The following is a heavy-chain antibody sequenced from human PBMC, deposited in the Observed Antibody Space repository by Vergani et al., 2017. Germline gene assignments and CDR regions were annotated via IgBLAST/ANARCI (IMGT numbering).Heavy chain of an antibody. CDR3: ARDVQGSIAVAGRNWFDP. D-gene: IGHD6-19*01. V-gene: IGHV4-39*07. J-gene: IGHJ5*02. CDR2: IYYSGST. CDR1: GGSISSSSYY. Sequence: QLQLQESGPGLVKPSETLSLTCTVSGGSISSSSYYWGWIRQPQGKGLEWIGSIYYSGSTYYNPSLKSRVTISVDTSKNQFSLKLSSVTAADTAVYYCARDVQGSIAVAGRNWFDPWGQGTLVTVSS.